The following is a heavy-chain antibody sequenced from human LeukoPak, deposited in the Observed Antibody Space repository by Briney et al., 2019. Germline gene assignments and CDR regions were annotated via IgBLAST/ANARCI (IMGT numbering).Heavy chain of an antibody. Sequence: GASVKVSCKASGYSFRNYGMHWVRQAPGQRLEWMGWNNPTNEKTKYSEKFQGRVTISRDTGASTVYMELSSLRSEDTAVYYCARDHRTESDGYYFVNELWYFDLWGRGTLVTVSS. CDR2: NNPTNEKT. V-gene: IGHV1-3*01. CDR3: ARDHRTESDGYYFVNELWYFDL. J-gene: IGHJ2*01. D-gene: IGHD3-22*01. CDR1: GYSFRNYG.